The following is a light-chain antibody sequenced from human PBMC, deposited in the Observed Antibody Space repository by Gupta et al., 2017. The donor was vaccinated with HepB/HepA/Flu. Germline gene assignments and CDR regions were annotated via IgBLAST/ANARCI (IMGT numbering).Light chain of an antibody. Sequence: IQMTQSPSSPPASVGDRGTINCRASQSISSYLHWYQQKPGKAPTLLIYAASNLQSGAPSRFSGGGYGTDFTLTISSLQPEDFATYYCQQSHSLPQTFGQGTKLEIK. CDR3: QQSHSLPQT. CDR1: QSISSY. J-gene: IGKJ2*01. CDR2: AAS. V-gene: IGKV1-39*01.